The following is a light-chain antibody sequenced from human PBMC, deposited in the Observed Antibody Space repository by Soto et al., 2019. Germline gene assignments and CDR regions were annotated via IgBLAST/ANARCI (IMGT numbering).Light chain of an antibody. CDR1: QGISSS. V-gene: IGKV1-9*01. J-gene: IGKJ4*01. Sequence: IHWTQSPSFLSASVGDRVTVTCRASQGISSSLAWYHQKPGKAPKLLIYAASTLQGGVPSRFSGSESGTEFTLTISSLQPEDFATYYCQQLNSYPVFGGGTKVDTK. CDR2: AAS. CDR3: QQLNSYPV.